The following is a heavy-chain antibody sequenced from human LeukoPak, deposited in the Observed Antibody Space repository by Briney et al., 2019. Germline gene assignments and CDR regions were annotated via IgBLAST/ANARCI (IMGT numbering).Heavy chain of an antibody. CDR2: IYPGDSDT. D-gene: IGHD2-2*02. CDR3: ALYFDTYYFDY. V-gene: IGHV5-51*01. Sequence: GESLKISCKGSGYSFISSWIGWVRQMPGKGLEWMGIIYPGDSDTRYSPSFQGQVTISADKSISTAYLQWSGLRASDTAMYYCALYFDTYYFDYWGQGTLVTVSS. J-gene: IGHJ4*02. CDR1: GYSFISSW.